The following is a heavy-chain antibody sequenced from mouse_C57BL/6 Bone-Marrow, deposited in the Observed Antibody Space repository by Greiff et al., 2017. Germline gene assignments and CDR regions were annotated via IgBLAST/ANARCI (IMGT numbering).Heavy chain of an antibody. CDR1: GYTFTSYG. CDR3: ARWKLDY. Sequence: VQLQQSGAELARPGASVKLSCKASGYTFTSYGISWVKQRTGQGLEWIGEISPRSGNTYYNAKFKGKATLTADTSSSTAYMELRSLTSEDSAVYFCARWKLDYWGQGTTLTVSS. V-gene: IGHV1-81*01. J-gene: IGHJ2*01. CDR2: ISPRSGNT.